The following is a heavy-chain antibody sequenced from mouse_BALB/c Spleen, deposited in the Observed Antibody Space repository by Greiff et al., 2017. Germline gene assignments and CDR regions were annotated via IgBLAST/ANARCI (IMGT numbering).Heavy chain of an antibody. J-gene: IGHJ3*01. CDR1: GFTFSSYA. D-gene: IGHD2-4*01. V-gene: IGHV5-6-5*01. Sequence: EVKLMESGGGLVKPGGSLKLSCAASGFTFSSYAMSWVRQTPEKRLEWVASISSGGSTYYPDSVKGRFTISRDNARNILYLQMSSLRSEDTAMYYCARLVTYDYDAWFAYWGQGTLVTVSA. CDR3: ARLVTYDYDAWFAY. CDR2: ISSGGST.